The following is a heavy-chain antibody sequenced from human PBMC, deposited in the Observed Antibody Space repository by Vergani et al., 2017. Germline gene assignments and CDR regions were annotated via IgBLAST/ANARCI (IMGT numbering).Heavy chain of an antibody. J-gene: IGHJ2*01. V-gene: IGHV3-43*02. Sequence: EVQLVESGGGVVQPGGSLRLSCAASGFTFDDYAMHWVRQAPGKGLEWVSLISGDGGSTYYADSVKGRFTISRDNSKNSLYLQMNSLRTEDTALYYCAKDQSYGAPPGNFDLWGRGTLVTVSS. D-gene: IGHD4-17*01. CDR1: GFTFDDYA. CDR2: ISGDGGST. CDR3: AKDQSYGAPPGNFDL.